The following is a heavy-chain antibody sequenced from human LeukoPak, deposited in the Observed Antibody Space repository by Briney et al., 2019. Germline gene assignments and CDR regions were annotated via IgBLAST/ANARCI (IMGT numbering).Heavy chain of an antibody. Sequence: PGGSLRLSCAASGFTFSDYYMSWIRQAPGKGLEWVSYISGDSSYTNSADSVKGRFTISRDNAKNSLYLQMSSLRAEDTAVYYCARDPRYGGVWGQGTLVTVSP. CDR2: ISGDSSYT. V-gene: IGHV3-11*05. CDR1: GFTFSDYY. CDR3: ARDPRYGGV. D-gene: IGHD6-19*01. J-gene: IGHJ4*02.